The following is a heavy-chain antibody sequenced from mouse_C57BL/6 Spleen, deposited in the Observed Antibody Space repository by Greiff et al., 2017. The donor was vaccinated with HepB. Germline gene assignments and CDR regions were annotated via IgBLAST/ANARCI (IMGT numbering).Heavy chain of an antibody. CDR3: AREDYDYVFDY. Sequence: VQLQQSGPELVKPGASVKISCKASGYAFSSSWMNWVKQRPGKGLEWIGRIYPGDGDTNYNGKFKGKATLTADKSSSTAYMRLSSLTSEDSAVYVCAREDYDYVFDYWGQSTTLTVSS. CDR2: IYPGDGDT. J-gene: IGHJ2*01. CDR1: GYAFSSSW. D-gene: IGHD2-4*01. V-gene: IGHV1-82*01.